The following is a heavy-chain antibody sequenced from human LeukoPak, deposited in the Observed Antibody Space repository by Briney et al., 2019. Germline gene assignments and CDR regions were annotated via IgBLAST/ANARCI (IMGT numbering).Heavy chain of an antibody. D-gene: IGHD3-9*01. J-gene: IGHJ6*03. CDR3: ARSIRYYDILTGYYYYYYMDV. CDR2: INPNSGGT. Sequence: ASVKVSCKASGYTFTGYYMHWVRQAPGQGLEWMGWINPNSGGTNYAQKFQGRVTMTRDTSISTAYMELSRLRSDDTAVYYCARSIRYYDILTGYYYYYYMDVWGKGTTVTISS. CDR1: GYTFTGYY. V-gene: IGHV1-2*02.